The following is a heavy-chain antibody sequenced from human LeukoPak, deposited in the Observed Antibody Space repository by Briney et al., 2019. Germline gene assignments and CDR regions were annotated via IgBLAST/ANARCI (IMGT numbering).Heavy chain of an antibody. CDR2: ISAYNGNT. CDR1: GYTFTSYG. D-gene: IGHD2-21*02. Sequence: GASVKVSCKASGYTFTSYGISWVRQAPGQGLEWMGWISAYNGNTNYAQKLQGRVTMTTDTSTSTAYMELRSLRSDDTAVYYCASCGGDCHDDAFDIWGQGTMVTVSS. V-gene: IGHV1-18*01. CDR3: ASCGGDCHDDAFDI. J-gene: IGHJ3*02.